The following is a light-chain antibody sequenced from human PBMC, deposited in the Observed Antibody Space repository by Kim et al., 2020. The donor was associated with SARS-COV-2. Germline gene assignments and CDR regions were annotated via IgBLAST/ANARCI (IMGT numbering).Light chain of an antibody. CDR3: MRGTHWPWT. CDR1: QSLVYSDGNTY. Sequence: DVVMTQSPLSLPVILGQPASISCRSSQSLVYSDGNTYLNWFQQRPGQSPRRLIYKVSNRDSGVPDRFSGSGSGTDFTLKISRVEAEDVGVYYCMRGTHWPWTFGQGTKVDIK. V-gene: IGKV2-30*01. J-gene: IGKJ1*01. CDR2: KVS.